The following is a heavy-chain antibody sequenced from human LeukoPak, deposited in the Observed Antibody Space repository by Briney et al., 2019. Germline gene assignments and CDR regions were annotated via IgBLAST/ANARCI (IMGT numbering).Heavy chain of an antibody. D-gene: IGHD5-18*01. J-gene: IGHJ4*02. Sequence: PSETLSLTCTVSGVSITSHYWSWIRQPPGKGLDWIGYMYDSEKTKDNLSFKSRSTLSADTSKNQFSLRLSSVTAEDTAVYYCATIKRGSIYGYFDFWGQGILVTVSS. CDR1: GVSITSHY. V-gene: IGHV4-59*11. CDR2: MYDSEKT. CDR3: ATIKRGSIYGYFDF.